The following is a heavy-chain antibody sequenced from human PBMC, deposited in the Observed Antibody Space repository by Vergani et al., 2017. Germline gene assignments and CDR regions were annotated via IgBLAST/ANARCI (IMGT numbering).Heavy chain of an antibody. J-gene: IGHJ6*02. CDR1: GFTFSSYS. CDR2: ISSSSSTI. D-gene: IGHD1-7*01. Sequence: EVQLVESGGGLVQPGGSLRLSCAASGFTFSSYSMNWVRQAPGKGLEWVSYISSSSSTIYSADSVKGRFTISRDNSKNTLYLQMNSLRAEDTAVYYCARDLITGTVYYGMDVWGQGTTVTVSS. V-gene: IGHV3-48*01. CDR3: ARDLITGTVYYGMDV.